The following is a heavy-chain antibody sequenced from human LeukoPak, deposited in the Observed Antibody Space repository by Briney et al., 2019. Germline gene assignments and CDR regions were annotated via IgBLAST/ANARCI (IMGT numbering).Heavy chain of an antibody. Sequence: GGSLRLSCAASGFTFSSYAMSWVRQAPGKGLEWVSAISGSGDSTYSTDSVKGRFTISRDNSKNTLYLQMSSLRAEDTAVYYCVKGRCSGSSCYGGDYWGQGTLVTVSS. D-gene: IGHD2-2*01. V-gene: IGHV3-23*01. CDR3: VKGRCSGSSCYGGDY. CDR2: ISGSGDST. J-gene: IGHJ4*02. CDR1: GFTFSSYA.